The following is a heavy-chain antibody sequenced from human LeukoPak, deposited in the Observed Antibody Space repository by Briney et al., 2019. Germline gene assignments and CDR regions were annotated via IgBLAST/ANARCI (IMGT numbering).Heavy chain of an antibody. CDR1: GFTFDDYA. Sequence: PGRSLRLSXAASGFTFDDYAMHWVRQSPGKGLEWVSGISWNSGSIGYADSVKGRFTISRDNSKNTLYLQMNSLRAEDTAVYYCAKDGPQRGYSYGSFDYWGQGTLVTVSS. J-gene: IGHJ4*02. V-gene: IGHV3-9*01. D-gene: IGHD5-18*01. CDR3: AKDGPQRGYSYGSFDY. CDR2: ISWNSGSI.